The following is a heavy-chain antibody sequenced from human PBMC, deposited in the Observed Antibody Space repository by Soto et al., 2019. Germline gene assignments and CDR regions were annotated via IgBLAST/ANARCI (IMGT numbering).Heavy chain of an antibody. CDR1: GGSISSYY. CDR3: ARHYYPNAPAFDY. V-gene: IGHV4-59*08. Sequence: SETLSLTCTVSGGSISSYYWSWIRQPPGKGLEWIGYIYYSGSTNYNPSLKSRVTISVDTSKNQFSLKLSSVTAADTAVYYCARHYYPNAPAFDYWGQGTLVTVSS. D-gene: IGHD3-10*01. J-gene: IGHJ4*02. CDR2: IYYSGST.